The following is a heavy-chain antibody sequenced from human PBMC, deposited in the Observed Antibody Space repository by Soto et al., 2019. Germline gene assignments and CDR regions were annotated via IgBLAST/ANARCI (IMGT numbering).Heavy chain of an antibody. V-gene: IGHV3-23*01. CDR2: ISGGGAGT. CDR3: AKDVDCSGGSCFSDFDD. D-gene: IGHD2-15*01. CDR1: GFTFGNYA. Sequence: GGSLRLSCAASGFTFGNYAMSWVRQAPGKGLEWVSSISGGGAGTYYADSVKGRFTISRDNSKNTLYLQMNSLRVEDTALYYCAKDVDCSGGSCFSDFDDWGQGPLVTVSS. J-gene: IGHJ4*02.